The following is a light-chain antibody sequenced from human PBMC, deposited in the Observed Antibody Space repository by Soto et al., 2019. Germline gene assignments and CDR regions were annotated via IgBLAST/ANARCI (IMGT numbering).Light chain of an antibody. CDR1: SSDVGSYNL. CDR3: CSYAGTYTWI. Sequence: QSVLTQPASVSGSPGQSITISCTGTSSDVGSYNLVSWFQQHPGEAPKLIIYEVSDRPSGVSNRFSGSKSGNTASLTISGLQVDDEADYYCCSYAGTYTWIFGGGTKLTVL. J-gene: IGLJ2*01. CDR2: EVS. V-gene: IGLV2-23*02.